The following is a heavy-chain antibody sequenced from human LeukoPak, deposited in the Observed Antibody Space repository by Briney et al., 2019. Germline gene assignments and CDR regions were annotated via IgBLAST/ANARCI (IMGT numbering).Heavy chain of an antibody. J-gene: IGHJ4*02. V-gene: IGHV1-69*02. D-gene: IGHD4-11*01. Sequence: SVKVSCKASGGTFSSYTISWVRQAPGQGLEWMGRIIPILGIANYAQKFQGRVTITADKSTSTAYMELSSLRSEDTAVYYCARDYSNYVFDHWGQGTLVTVSS. CDR2: IIPILGIA. CDR1: GGTFSSYT. CDR3: ARDYSNYVFDH.